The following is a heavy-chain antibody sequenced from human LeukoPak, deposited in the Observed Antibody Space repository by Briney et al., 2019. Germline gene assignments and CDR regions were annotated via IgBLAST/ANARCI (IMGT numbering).Heavy chain of an antibody. Sequence: VASVKVSCKASAYTFTSYNINWVRQATGQGLEWMGWMNPNSGNTGYAQKFQGRVTMTRNTSISTAYMELSSLTSEDTAVNYCARDGSGSYYDRGWFDPWGQGTLVTVSS. CDR2: MNPNSGNT. D-gene: IGHD3-10*01. CDR1: AYTFTSYN. CDR3: ARDGSGSYYDRGWFDP. V-gene: IGHV1-8*01. J-gene: IGHJ5*02.